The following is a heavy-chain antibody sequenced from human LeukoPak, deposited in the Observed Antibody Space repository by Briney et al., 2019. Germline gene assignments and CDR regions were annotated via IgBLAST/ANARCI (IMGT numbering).Heavy chain of an antibody. D-gene: IGHD6-13*01. Sequence: GESLKISCKGSGYSFTSYWIGWVRQMPGKGLEWMGIIYPGDSDTRYSPSFQGQVTISADKSISTAYLQWSSLKASDTAMYYCARRTAAAGSLRPLAAFDPWGQGTLVTVSS. CDR2: IYPGDSDT. CDR1: GYSFTSYW. J-gene: IGHJ5*02. V-gene: IGHV5-51*01. CDR3: ARRTAAAGSLRPLAAFDP.